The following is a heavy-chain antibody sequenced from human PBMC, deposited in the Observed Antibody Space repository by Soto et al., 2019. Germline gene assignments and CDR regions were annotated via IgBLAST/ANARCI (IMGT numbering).Heavy chain of an antibody. D-gene: IGHD3-3*01. J-gene: IGHJ5*02. CDR1: CGSIISSY. CDR3: ARSGGFWSGYYSHWFDP. V-gene: IGHV4-59*01. CDR2: IYYSGST. Sequence: ETLSLTCTVSCGSIISSYWSWIRQPPGKGLEWIGYIYYSGSTNYNPSLKSRVTISVDTSKNQFSLKLSSVTAADTAVYYCARSGGFWSGYYSHWFDPWGQGTLVTVSS.